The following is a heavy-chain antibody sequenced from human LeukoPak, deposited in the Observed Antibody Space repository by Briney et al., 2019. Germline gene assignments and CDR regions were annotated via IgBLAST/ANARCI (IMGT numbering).Heavy chain of an antibody. CDR2: VLDSVRA. CDR3: ATLKRGSIYGYFDS. Sequence: SETLSLTCTVSGVSITSHYWSWIRQPPGKGLEWIADVLDSVRARDNPSLQSRLTLPADTPKNQFSLRLSSVTAADTAVYYCATLKRGSIYGYFDSWGQGIKVTVSS. CDR1: GVSITSHY. V-gene: IGHV4-59*11. D-gene: IGHD5-18*01. J-gene: IGHJ4*02.